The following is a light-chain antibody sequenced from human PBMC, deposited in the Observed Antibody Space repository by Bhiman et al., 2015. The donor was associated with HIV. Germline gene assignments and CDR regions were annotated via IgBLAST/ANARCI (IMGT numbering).Light chain of an antibody. V-gene: IGLV1-51*01. CDR2: DTN. Sequence: QSVLTQPPSVSAAPGQKVTISCSGSNSNIGNNIVSWYRQLPGTSPKLLIYDTNKRPSGIPDRFSGSKSGSSATLGITGLQTGDEADYYCQSYDSSLSRYVFGTGTKVTVL. J-gene: IGLJ1*01. CDR3: QSYDSSLSRYV. CDR1: NSNIGNNI.